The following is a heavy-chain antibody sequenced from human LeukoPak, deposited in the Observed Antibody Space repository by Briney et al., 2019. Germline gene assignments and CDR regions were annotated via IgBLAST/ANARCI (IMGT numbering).Heavy chain of an antibody. J-gene: IGHJ4*02. CDR2: INHSGSL. CDR1: GGSLSGYY. Sequence: PSETLSLTCAVYGGSLSGYYWSWIRQSPGKGLEWIGDINHSGSLHFNPSLKSRVTISLDTSKSHFFLKLASVTAADTAVYFCASRYGANLPFEYWGQGMMVTVSS. V-gene: IGHV4-34*01. CDR3: ASRYGANLPFEY. D-gene: IGHD4-23*01.